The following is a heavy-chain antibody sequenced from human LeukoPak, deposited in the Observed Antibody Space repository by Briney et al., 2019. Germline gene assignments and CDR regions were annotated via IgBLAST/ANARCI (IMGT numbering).Heavy chain of an antibody. J-gene: IGHJ6*04. CDR2: IYYSGST. Sequence: SETLSLTCSVSGGSISSSSYYWGWIRQPPGKGLEWIGSIYYSGSTYYNPSLKSRVTISVDTSKNQFSLKLSSVTAADTAVYYCARLGSYRFWSAYSPSDVWGKGTTVTVSS. D-gene: IGHD3-3*01. CDR3: ARLGSYRFWSAYSPSDV. V-gene: IGHV4-39*01. CDR1: GGSISSSSYY.